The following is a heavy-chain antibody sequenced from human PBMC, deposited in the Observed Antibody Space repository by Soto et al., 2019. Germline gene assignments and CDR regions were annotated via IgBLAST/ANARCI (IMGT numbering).Heavy chain of an antibody. V-gene: IGHV3-30-3*01. CDR2: ISYDGSNK. Sequence: QVQLVESGGGVVQPGRSLRLSCAASGFTFSSYAMHWVRQAPGKGLEWVAVISYDGSNKYYADSVKGRFTISRDNSKNTLYLQMNTLTAEYTAVYYFARLVGAILSLEDWFDYWGQGTLVTVSS. CDR3: ARLVGAILSLEDWFDY. CDR1: GFTFSSYA. D-gene: IGHD1-26*01. J-gene: IGHJ4*02.